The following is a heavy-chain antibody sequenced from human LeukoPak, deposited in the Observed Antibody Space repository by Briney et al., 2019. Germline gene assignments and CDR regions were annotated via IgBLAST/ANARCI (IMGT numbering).Heavy chain of an antibody. D-gene: IGHD2-15*01. V-gene: IGHV3-33*01. Sequence: GGSLRLSCAASGFTFSSYGMHWVRQAPGKGLEWVAVIWDDGRNKYYADSVKGRFTISRENSKNTLYLQMNSLRAEDTAVYYCARVVVVVAALPLYYYYYGMDVWGQGTTVTVSS. CDR3: ARVVVVVAALPLYYYYYGMDV. CDR1: GFTFSSYG. CDR2: IWDDGRNK. J-gene: IGHJ6*02.